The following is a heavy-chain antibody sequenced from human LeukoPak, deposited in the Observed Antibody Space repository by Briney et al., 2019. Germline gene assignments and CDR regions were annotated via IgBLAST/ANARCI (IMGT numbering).Heavy chain of an antibody. CDR1: GYTFTTYY. V-gene: IGHV1-2*02. D-gene: IGHD5-24*01. CDR2: INPTSGST. Sequence: GASVKVSCKASGYTFTTYYIHWVRQAPGEGLEWMGIINPTSGSTSYAQKFQGRVTMTRDTSISTAYMELSRLRSDDTAVYYCARVVVRDANNYKDYWGQGTLVTVSS. J-gene: IGHJ4*02. CDR3: ARVVVRDANNYKDY.